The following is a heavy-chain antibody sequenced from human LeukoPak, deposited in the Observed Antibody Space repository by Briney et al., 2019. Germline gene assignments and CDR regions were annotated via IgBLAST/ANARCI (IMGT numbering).Heavy chain of an antibody. D-gene: IGHD3-16*01. Sequence: QPGGSLRLSCAASGFTFSSFARNWVRQAPGKGLEWVSAISGSGGSTYYADSVKGRFTISRDNSKNTLYLQMNSLRAEDTAVYYCARVFRTGGAFDYWGQGTLVTVSS. V-gene: IGHV3-23*01. CDR3: ARVFRTGGAFDY. CDR1: GFTFSSFA. J-gene: IGHJ4*02. CDR2: ISGSGGST.